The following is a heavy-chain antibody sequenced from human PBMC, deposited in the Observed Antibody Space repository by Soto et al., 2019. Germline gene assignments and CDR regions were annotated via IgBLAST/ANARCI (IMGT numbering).Heavy chain of an antibody. D-gene: IGHD6-19*01. Sequence: SETLSLTCAVSGGSIATGGYSWSWIRQPPGKGLEWIGYIYHSGITYYNPSLQSRVIISVDRSKNQFSLNLTSVTAADTAVYYCARGGGTSSGWYYYFDYGGKGTLFTVPS. CDR1: GGSIATGGYS. CDR2: IYHSGIT. J-gene: IGHJ4*02. V-gene: IGHV4-30-2*01. CDR3: ARGGGTSSGWYYYFDY.